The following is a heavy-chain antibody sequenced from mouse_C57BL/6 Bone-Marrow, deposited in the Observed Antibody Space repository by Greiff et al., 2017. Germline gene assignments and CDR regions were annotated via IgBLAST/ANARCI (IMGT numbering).Heavy chain of an antibody. V-gene: IGHV5-6*01. CDR3: ARHVPYYYGSSYWFAY. CDR2: ISSGGSYT. Sequence: EVQVVESGGDLVKPGGSLKLSCAASGFTFSSYGMSWVRQTPDKRLEWVATISSGGSYTYYPDSVKGRFTISRDNAKNTLYLQMSSLKSEDTAMYYCARHVPYYYGSSYWFAYWGQGTLVTVSA. CDR1: GFTFSSYG. D-gene: IGHD1-1*01. J-gene: IGHJ3*01.